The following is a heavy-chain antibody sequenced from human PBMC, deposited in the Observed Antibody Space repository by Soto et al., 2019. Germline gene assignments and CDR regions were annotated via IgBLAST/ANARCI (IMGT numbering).Heavy chain of an antibody. J-gene: IGHJ6*02. Sequence: GGSLRLGCTASGFTFSGDAMSWVHQAPGKGRGWVSAISGSGGSTYYADSVKGRFTISRDSAKDQLYLQMNSLRAEDTALYCCGRDLYHRSGYYSAPRYYYWLDVWGQGTTVTIS. V-gene: IGHV3-23*01. CDR2: ISGSGGST. CDR3: GRDLYHRSGYYSAPRYYYWLDV. D-gene: IGHD3-22*01. CDR1: GFTFSGDA.